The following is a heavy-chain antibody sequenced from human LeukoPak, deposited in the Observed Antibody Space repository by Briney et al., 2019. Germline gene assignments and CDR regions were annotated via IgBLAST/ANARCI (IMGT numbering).Heavy chain of an antibody. D-gene: IGHD2-2*01. J-gene: IGHJ6*03. CDR3: ARDSRYGYYYYMDV. Sequence: PSETLSLTRTVSGGSISSYYWSWIRQPAGKGLEWIGRIYTSGSTNYNPSLKSRVTMSVDTSKNQFSLKLSSVTAADTAVYYCARDSRYGYYYYMDVWGKGTTVTVSS. CDR2: IYTSGST. CDR1: GGSISSYY. V-gene: IGHV4-4*07.